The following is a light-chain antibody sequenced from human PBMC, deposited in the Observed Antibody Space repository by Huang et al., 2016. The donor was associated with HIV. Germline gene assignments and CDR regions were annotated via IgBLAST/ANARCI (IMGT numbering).Light chain of an antibody. V-gene: IGKV1-39*01. CDR1: QSISFY. CDR3: QQSYSAPQT. Sequence: DIQMTQSPSSLSASVGDRVTITCRASQSISFYLNWYQQKPGKAPKLRIYAASSLQSGVPSRFSGSGSGTDFTLTISSLQPEDFATYYCQQSYSAPQTFGQGTKVEIK. J-gene: IGKJ1*01. CDR2: AAS.